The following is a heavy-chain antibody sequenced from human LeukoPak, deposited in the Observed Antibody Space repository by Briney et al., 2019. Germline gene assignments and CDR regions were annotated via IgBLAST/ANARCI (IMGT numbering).Heavy chain of an antibody. CDR2: IYHSGST. CDR1: GYSISSGYD. D-gene: IGHD5-18*01. V-gene: IGHV4-38-2*01. CDR3: ARHEGYSYGRPDY. Sequence: PSETLSLTCAVSGYSISSGYDWGWIRQPPGKGLEWIGSIYHSGSTYYNPSLKSRVTISVDTSKNQFSLKLSSVTAADTAVYYCARHEGYSYGRPDYWGQGTLVTVSS. J-gene: IGHJ4*02.